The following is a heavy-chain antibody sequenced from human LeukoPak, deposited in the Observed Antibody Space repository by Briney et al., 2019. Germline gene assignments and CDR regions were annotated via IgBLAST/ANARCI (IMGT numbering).Heavy chain of an antibody. CDR1: GGSFSGYY. Sequence: PSETLSLTCAVYGGSFSGYYWSWIRQPPGKGLEWIGYIYYSGSTNYNPSLKSRVTISVDTSKNQFSLKLSSVTAADTAVYYCARVYSSGWHFDYYYYMDVWGKGTTVTVSS. CDR3: ARVYSSGWHFDYYYYMDV. V-gene: IGHV4-59*01. CDR2: IYYSGST. J-gene: IGHJ6*03. D-gene: IGHD6-19*01.